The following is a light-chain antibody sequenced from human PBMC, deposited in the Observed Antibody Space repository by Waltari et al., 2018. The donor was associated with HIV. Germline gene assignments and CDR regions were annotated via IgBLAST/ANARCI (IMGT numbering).Light chain of an antibody. J-gene: IGLJ2*01. Sequence: QSALTPSPPVSGSPGPSITISCDVHASESVSWYQQHPGKAPKVSIYEVSNRPPGLSFRFSGSKSGNTATLTISGLQPEDEADYFCTSYVSGSTPVFGRGTKVTVL. CDR1: DVHASES. CDR2: EVS. CDR3: TSYVSGSTPV. V-gene: IGLV2-14*01.